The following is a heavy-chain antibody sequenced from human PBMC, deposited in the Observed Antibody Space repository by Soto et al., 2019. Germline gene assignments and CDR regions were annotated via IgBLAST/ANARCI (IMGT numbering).Heavy chain of an antibody. V-gene: IGHV3-73*01. D-gene: IGHD3-3*01. CDR3: SRQASDFWSGKPQYYTDV. CDR1: GFTFSGSA. Sequence: EVQLVESGGGLVQPGGSLKLYCAASGFTFSGSAMHWVRQASGKGLEWVGRIRSKPNNYATAYGASVKGRFTSSRDDSKNTAYLQMNSLNTEDTAVYYCSRQASDFWSGKPQYYTDVGGKGTTVTVSS. CDR2: IRSKPNNYAT. J-gene: IGHJ6*03.